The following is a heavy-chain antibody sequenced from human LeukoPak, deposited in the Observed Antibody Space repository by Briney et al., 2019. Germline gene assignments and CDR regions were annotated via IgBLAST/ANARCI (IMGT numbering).Heavy chain of an antibody. D-gene: IGHD1-26*01. CDR1: GFTLSTYG. CDR2: IKKDGSEK. J-gene: IGHJ6*02. V-gene: IGHV3-7*01. CDR3: ARDTAWELPFDYYYGMDV. Sequence: PGGSLRLSCAASGFTLSTYGRGWVRKAPGKGLEWVANIKKDGSEKYYVDSVKGRFTISRDNAKNSLYLQMNSLRAEDTAVYYCARDTAWELPFDYYYGMDVWGQGTTVTVSS.